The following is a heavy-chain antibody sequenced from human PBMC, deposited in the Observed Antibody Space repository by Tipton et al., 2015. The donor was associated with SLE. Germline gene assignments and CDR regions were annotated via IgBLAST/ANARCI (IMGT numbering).Heavy chain of an antibody. CDR3: ARGVRYSSGQSAFDI. CDR1: GGSISSSSYY. J-gene: IGHJ3*02. D-gene: IGHD6-25*01. CDR2: IYYSGST. Sequence: TLSLTCTVSGGSISSSSYYWGWIRQPPGKGLEWIGSIYYSGSTNYNPSLKSRVTISIDTSKNQFSLKLSSVTAADTAVYFCARGVRYSSGQSAFDIWGQGTMVSVSS. V-gene: IGHV4-39*07.